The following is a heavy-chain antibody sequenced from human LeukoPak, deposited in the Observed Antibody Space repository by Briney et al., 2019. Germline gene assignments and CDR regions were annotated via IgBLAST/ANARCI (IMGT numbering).Heavy chain of an antibody. D-gene: IGHD1-14*01. J-gene: IGHJ6*03. V-gene: IGHV3-23*01. CDR3: AMKFSGDYYYMDA. CDR2: ISGSSMR. Sequence: PGGSLRLSCAASGFTFGSYSMTWVRQAPGKGLEWVSAISGSSMRYYADSVKGRFTISRDNSKNTLYLQMNSLRVEDTALYYCAMKFSGDYYYMDAWGKGTTVIVSS. CDR1: GFTFGSYS.